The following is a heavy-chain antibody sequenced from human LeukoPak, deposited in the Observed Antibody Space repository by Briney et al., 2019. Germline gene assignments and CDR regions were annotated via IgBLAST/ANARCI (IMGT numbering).Heavy chain of an antibody. Sequence: ASVKVSCKASGGTFSSYAISWVRQAPGQGLEWMGWINPNSGGTNYAQKFQGRVTMTRDTSISTAYMELSRLRSDDTAVYYCARHSPDYGSGTYFDYWGQGTLVTVSS. CDR1: GGTFSSYA. CDR3: ARHSPDYGSGTYFDY. D-gene: IGHD3-10*01. CDR2: INPNSGGT. V-gene: IGHV1-2*02. J-gene: IGHJ4*02.